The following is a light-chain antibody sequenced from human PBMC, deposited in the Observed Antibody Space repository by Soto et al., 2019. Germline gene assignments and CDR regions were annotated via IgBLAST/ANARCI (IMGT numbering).Light chain of an antibody. J-gene: IGLJ2*01. CDR1: SSDVGGYNY. Sequence: QSVLTQPASVSGSPGQSITISCTGTSSDVGGYNYVSWYQQHPGKAPKLMIYEVRNRPSGVSNRFSGSKSGNTASLTISGLQAEDEAAYYCSSYTSSNTVVFGGGTKLTVL. CDR3: SSYTSSNTVV. CDR2: EVR. V-gene: IGLV2-14*01.